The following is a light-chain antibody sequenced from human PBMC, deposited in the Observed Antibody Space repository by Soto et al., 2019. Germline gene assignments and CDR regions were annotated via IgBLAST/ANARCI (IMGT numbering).Light chain of an antibody. CDR3: MQGTHWPPIT. CDR1: QSLVYSDGNTY. J-gene: IGKJ5*01. V-gene: IGKV2-30*01. Sequence: DVVMTQSPLSLPVTLGQPASISCRSSQSLVYSDGNTYLNWFQQRPGQSPRRLIYNVSKRVSGVPDRFSGSGSGTDFTLKISRLEAEDVGVYYCMQGTHWPPITFGQGTRLEIK. CDR2: NVS.